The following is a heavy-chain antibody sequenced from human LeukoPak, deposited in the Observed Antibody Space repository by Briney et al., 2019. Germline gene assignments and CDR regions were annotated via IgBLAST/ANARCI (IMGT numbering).Heavy chain of an antibody. CDR1: GFTFSVYW. J-gene: IGHJ2*01. Sequence: GGSLRLSCAASGFTFSVYWMTWVRQAPGKGLEWVSVIYSGGGTYYADSVKGRFTISRDNSKNTLYLQMNSLRADDTAVYYCAKGSSGWPANYWYFDLWGRGTLVTVSS. D-gene: IGHD6-19*01. V-gene: IGHV3-53*01. CDR2: IYSGGGT. CDR3: AKGSSGWPANYWYFDL.